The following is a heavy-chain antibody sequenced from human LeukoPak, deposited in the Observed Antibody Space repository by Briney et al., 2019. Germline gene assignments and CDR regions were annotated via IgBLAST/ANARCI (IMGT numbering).Heavy chain of an antibody. CDR2: INHSGST. Sequence: SETLSLTCAVYGGSFSGYYWSWIRQPPGKGLEWIGEINHSGSTNYNPSLKSRVTISVDTSKNQFSLKLSSVTAADTAVYYCARGRRSAYYDFWSGYGGPQGLDYWGQGTLVTVSS. V-gene: IGHV4-34*01. J-gene: IGHJ4*02. CDR3: ARGRRSAYYDFWSGYGGPQGLDY. D-gene: IGHD3-3*01. CDR1: GGSFSGYY.